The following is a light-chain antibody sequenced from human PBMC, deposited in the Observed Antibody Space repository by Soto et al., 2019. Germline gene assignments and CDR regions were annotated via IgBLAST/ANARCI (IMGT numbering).Light chain of an antibody. V-gene: IGLV1-40*03. CDR1: SSNIGARYD. CDR3: QSYDTSLSGVI. CDR2: SNI. J-gene: IGLJ2*01. Sequence: QAVVTQPPSVSGAPGQRVTISCTGSSSNIGARYDVHWYQQVPGTAPKLLIYSNIKRPSGVPDRFSGSKSGASASLAISGLQADDEADYYCQSYDTSLSGVIFGGGTKLTVL.